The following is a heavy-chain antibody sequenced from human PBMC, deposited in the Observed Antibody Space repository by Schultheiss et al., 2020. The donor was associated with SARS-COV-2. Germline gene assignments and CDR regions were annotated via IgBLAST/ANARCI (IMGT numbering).Heavy chain of an antibody. CDR3: ARDSGYIDY. Sequence: GESLKISCAASGFTFSSYAMSWVRQAPGKGLEWVSAISGSGGSTYYADSVKGRFTISRDNSKNTLYLQMNSLRAEDTAVYYCARDSGYIDYWGQGTLVTVSS. D-gene: IGHD3-10*01. V-gene: IGHV3-23*01. CDR2: ISGSGGST. CDR1: GFTFSSYA. J-gene: IGHJ4*02.